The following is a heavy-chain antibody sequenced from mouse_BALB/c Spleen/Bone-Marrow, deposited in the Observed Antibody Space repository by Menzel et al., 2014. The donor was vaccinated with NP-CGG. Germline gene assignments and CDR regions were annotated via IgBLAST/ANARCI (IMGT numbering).Heavy chain of an antibody. CDR2: INPSNGGI. J-gene: IGHJ3*01. CDR1: GYTFNSYY. Sequence: QVQLQQSGAELVKPGASVKLSCKASGYTFNSYYMYWVKQRPGQGLEWIGEINPSNGGINFSEKFKSKATLTVDKSSSTAYMQLSSLTSEDSAVYYCTREGAYWGQGTLVTVSA. CDR3: TREGAY. V-gene: IGHV1S81*02.